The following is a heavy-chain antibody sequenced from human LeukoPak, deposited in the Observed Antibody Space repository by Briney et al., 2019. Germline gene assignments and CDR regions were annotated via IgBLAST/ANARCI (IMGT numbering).Heavy chain of an antibody. V-gene: IGHV3-21*01. CDR2: ISSTSNYI. J-gene: IGHJ6*02. Sequence: GGSLRLSCAVSGFNFNTYSMNWVRQAPGKGPEWVSSISSTSNYIYYAESAKGRFAVSRDNAKNSLYLQMNSLRADDTAVYYCARAGDILLVSYFHYYGMDVWGQGTTVIVSS. CDR1: GFNFNTYS. D-gene: IGHD7-27*01. CDR3: ARAGDILLVSYFHYYGMDV.